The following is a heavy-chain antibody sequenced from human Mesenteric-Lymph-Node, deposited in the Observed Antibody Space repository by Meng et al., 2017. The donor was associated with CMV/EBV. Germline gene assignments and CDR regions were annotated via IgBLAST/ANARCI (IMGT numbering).Heavy chain of an antibody. Sequence: SGFTFRNYGVHWVRQAPGKGLEWVAIIYCDGSDKYYADSVKGRFTISRDNSKNTLYLQMNSLSVEDTATYYCASGRGVVTATNFDYWGQGTLVTVSS. CDR1: GFTFRNYG. CDR2: IYCDGSDK. J-gene: IGHJ4*02. D-gene: IGHD2-21*02. CDR3: ASGRGVVTATNFDY. V-gene: IGHV3-33*01.